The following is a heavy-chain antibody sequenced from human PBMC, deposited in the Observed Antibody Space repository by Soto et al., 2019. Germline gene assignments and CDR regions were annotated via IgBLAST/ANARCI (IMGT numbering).Heavy chain of an antibody. CDR2: IYYNGNT. CDR3: ASARWDY. CDR1: GGSFNANW. D-gene: IGHD2-15*01. V-gene: IGHV4-34*01. J-gene: IGHJ4*02. Sequence: QVQLQQWGAGLLKPSETPSLTCAVSGGSFNANWWSWVRQPPGKGLEWIGEIYYNGNTNYNASLKSRVTISVDTSRNQFSLRLASVTAADTAIYYCASARWDYWGQGTLVTVSS.